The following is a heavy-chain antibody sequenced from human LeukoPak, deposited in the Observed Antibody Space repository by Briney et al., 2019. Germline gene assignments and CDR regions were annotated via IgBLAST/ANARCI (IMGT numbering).Heavy chain of an antibody. CDR3: ARVYGDYEDYYYYYYGMDV. CDR1: GFSVSSSF. Sequence: GGSLRLSCAASGFSVSSSFMSWVRQAPGKGLEWVSVIYSIGSTFYADSVKGRFTISRDNSKNTLYLQMNSLRAEDTAVYYCARVYGDYEDYYYYYYGMDVWGQGTTVTVSS. D-gene: IGHD4-17*01. CDR2: IYSIGST. V-gene: IGHV3-66*03. J-gene: IGHJ6*02.